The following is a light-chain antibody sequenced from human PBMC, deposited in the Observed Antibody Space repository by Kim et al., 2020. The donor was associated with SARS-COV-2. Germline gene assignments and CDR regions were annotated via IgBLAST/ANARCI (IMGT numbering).Light chain of an antibody. CDR1: QSVSTW. CDR3: QQYQTYWA. Sequence: LSASIGDTVTITCRASQSVSTWLAWYQHRPGKPPKVLIYAASTLEDGVPSRFSGSGYGTEFTLTITTLQPEDFATYYCQQYQTYWAFGQGTKVAIK. V-gene: IGKV1-5*03. J-gene: IGKJ1*01. CDR2: AAS.